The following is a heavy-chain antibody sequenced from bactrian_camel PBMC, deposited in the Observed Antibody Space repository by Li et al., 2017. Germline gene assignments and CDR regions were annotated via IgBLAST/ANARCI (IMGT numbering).Heavy chain of an antibody. D-gene: IGHD5*01. CDR1: GVTFEGAD. CDR2: VSSDGRT. V-gene: IGHV3S53*01. J-gene: IGHJ4*01. CDR3: AKDLLEDSHLIRAYNY. Sequence: HVQLVESGGGSVQTGETPRLSCLGVGVTFEGADMNWYRQPPGKRCELVASVSSDGRTNYTDSVKGQFTIYEDNAKTAVYLQMRDLKPEDTAMYYCAKDLLEDSHLIRAYNYWGQGTQVTVS.